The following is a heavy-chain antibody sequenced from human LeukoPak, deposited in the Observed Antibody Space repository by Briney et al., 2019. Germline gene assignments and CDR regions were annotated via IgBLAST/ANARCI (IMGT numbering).Heavy chain of an antibody. V-gene: IGHV1-69*04. CDR2: IIPILGIT. CDR1: GGTFSSYA. D-gene: IGHD3-16*01. J-gene: IGHJ4*02. CDR3: ARDPSGGYVPYFDY. Sequence: GASVTVSCTASGGTFSSYAISWVRQAPGQGLEWMGRIIPILGITNYAQKFQGRVTITADKSTSTAYMELSSLRSDDPAVYYCARDPSGGYVPYFDYWGQGTLVTVSS.